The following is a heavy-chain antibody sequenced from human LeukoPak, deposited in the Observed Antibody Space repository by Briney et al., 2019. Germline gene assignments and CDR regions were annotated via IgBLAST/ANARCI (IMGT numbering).Heavy chain of an antibody. CDR3: AKDGIYCSGGSCYSRSDAFDI. J-gene: IGHJ3*02. Sequence: GGSLRLSCAASGFTFSSYAMSWVRQAPGKGLEWVSAISGSGGSTYYADSVKGRFTISRDNSKNTLYLQMNSLRAEDTAVYYCAKDGIYCSGGSCYSRSDAFDIWGQGTMVTVSS. CDR1: GFTFSSYA. V-gene: IGHV3-23*01. D-gene: IGHD2-15*01. CDR2: ISGSGGST.